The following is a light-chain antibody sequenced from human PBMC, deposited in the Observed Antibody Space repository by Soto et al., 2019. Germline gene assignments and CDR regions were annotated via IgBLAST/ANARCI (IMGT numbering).Light chain of an antibody. Sequence: EVVLTQSPGTLSLSPGERATLSCRASQSVSNNYFAWYQQKPGQAPRLLIFGSSDRATAIPDRFSGSGSGTDLTLTISRLEPEDFAVYYCQQYGSSPPYTFGQGTKLEIK. CDR1: QSVSNNY. J-gene: IGKJ2*01. CDR2: GSS. CDR3: QQYGSSPPYT. V-gene: IGKV3-20*01.